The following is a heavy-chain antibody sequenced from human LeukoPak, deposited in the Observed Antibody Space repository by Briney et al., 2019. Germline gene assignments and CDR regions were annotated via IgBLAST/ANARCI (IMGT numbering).Heavy chain of an antibody. Sequence: ASVKVSCKASGGTLSSYAISWVRQAPGQGREWMGGIIPIFGTANYAQKFQGRVTITADESTRTAYMELSSLRSEDTAVYYCARGNIPKKEYSYDSSGLLYYYYYYMDVWGKGTTVTVSS. CDR2: IIPIFGTA. D-gene: IGHD3-22*01. V-gene: IGHV1-69*13. CDR3: ARGNIPKKEYSYDSSGLLYYYYYYMDV. CDR1: GGTLSSYA. J-gene: IGHJ6*03.